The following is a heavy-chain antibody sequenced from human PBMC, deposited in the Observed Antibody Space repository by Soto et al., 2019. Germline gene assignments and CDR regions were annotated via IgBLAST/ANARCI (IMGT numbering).Heavy chain of an antibody. Sequence: SETLSLTCTVSGASISGFYWSWIRKSAGKGLEWIGRIYATGTTDYNPSLKSRAMMSVDTSKKQFSLKLRSVTAADTAVYYCVRDGTKTLRDWFDPWGQGISVTVSS. J-gene: IGHJ5*02. CDR3: VRDGTKTLRDWFDP. V-gene: IGHV4-4*07. D-gene: IGHD1-1*01. CDR1: GASISGFY. CDR2: IYATGTT.